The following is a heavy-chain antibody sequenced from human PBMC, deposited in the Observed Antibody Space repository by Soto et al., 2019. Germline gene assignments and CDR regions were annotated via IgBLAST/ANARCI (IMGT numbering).Heavy chain of an antibody. J-gene: IGHJ4*02. Sequence: PGGSLRLSCAASGFTFTSYGMHWVRQAPGKGLEWVAVIWDDGSNKLYGDSVKGRFTISRDNSKNTVYLQMNSLGAEDTAVYYCERDTRGDYFDYWGQGNLVTVSS. CDR2: IWDDGSNK. CDR3: ERDTRGDYFDY. V-gene: IGHV3-33*01. CDR1: GFTFTSYG. D-gene: IGHD2-15*01.